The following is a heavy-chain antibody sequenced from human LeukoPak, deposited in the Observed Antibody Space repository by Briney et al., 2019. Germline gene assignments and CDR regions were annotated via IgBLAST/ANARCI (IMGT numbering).Heavy chain of an antibody. CDR3: ASIVGATPVTR. Sequence: GGSLRLSRAASGFTFSSYSMNWVRQAPGKGLEWVSSISSSSYIYYADSVKGRFTISRDNAKNSLYLQMNSLRAEDTAVYYCASIVGATPVTRWGQGTLVTVSS. D-gene: IGHD1-26*01. V-gene: IGHV3-21*01. J-gene: IGHJ4*02. CDR1: GFTFSSYS. CDR2: ISSSSYI.